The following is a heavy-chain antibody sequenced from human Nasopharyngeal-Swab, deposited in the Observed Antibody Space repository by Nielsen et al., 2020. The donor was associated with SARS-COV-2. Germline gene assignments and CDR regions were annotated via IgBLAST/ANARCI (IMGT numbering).Heavy chain of an antibody. D-gene: IGHD3-10*01. J-gene: IGHJ4*02. Sequence: RQAPGKGLEWIGYIYYSGSTYYNPSLKSRVTISVDTSKNQFSLKLSSVTAADTAVYYCARVGYYYGSGSVPRWGQGTLVTVSS. CDR3: ARVGYYYGSGSVPR. CDR2: IYYSGST. V-gene: IGHV4-31*02.